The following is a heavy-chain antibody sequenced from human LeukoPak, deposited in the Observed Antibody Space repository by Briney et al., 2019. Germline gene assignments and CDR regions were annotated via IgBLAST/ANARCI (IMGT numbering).Heavy chain of an antibody. CDR2: IYYSGST. Sequence: SETLSLTCTVYGGSIGSYHWGWIRQPPGKGLEWIGYIYYSGSTNYNPSLKSRVTISVDTSKNQFSLKLSSVTAADTAVYYCASTRTTPWFDYWGQGTLVTVSS. CDR1: GGSIGSYH. J-gene: IGHJ4*02. V-gene: IGHV4-59*01. CDR3: ASTRTTPWFDY. D-gene: IGHD1-1*01.